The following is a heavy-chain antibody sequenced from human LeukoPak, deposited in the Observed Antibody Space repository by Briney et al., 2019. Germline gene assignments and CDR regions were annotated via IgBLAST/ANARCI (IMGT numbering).Heavy chain of an antibody. V-gene: IGHV4-31*03. CDR3: ARGYCSSTSCFIFDY. CDR1: GGSISSGGYY. D-gene: IGHD2-2*01. CDR2: IYYSGST. J-gene: IGHJ4*02. Sequence: SETLSLTCTVSGGSISSGGYYWSWIRQHPGKGLEWIGYIYYSGSTYYNPSLKSRGTISVDTSKNQFSLKLSSVTAADTAVYYCARGYCSSTSCFIFDYWGQGTLVTVSS.